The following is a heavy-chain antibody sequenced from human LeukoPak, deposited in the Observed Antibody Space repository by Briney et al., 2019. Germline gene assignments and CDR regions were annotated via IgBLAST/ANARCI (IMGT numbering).Heavy chain of an antibody. V-gene: IGHV1-3*03. CDR1: GYTFTNQD. Sequence: ASVKVSCKTSGYTFTNQDMHWVRQAPGQGLEWMGCINPANGVTKYSQEFHDRVTITSDTSASTAYMELSSLRSEDMAVYYCTLYNYWGQGTLVTVSS. CDR3: TLYNY. J-gene: IGHJ4*02. D-gene: IGHD1-14*01. CDR2: INPANGVT.